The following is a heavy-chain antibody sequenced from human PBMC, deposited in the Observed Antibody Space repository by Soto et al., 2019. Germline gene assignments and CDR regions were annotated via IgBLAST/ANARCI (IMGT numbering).Heavy chain of an antibody. CDR1: GGTFSRHA. V-gene: IGHV1-69*01. Sequence: QVQLVQSGAEVRKPGSSVKVSCKASGGTFSRHAISWVRQAPGQGLEWMGGIIPIFGTANHAQKFQGSVTIIADEATSTVYMELRSLRSEDTAMYYCGRGWGYDSNDCYYAYWGQGTLVIVSS. D-gene: IGHD3-22*01. CDR2: IIPIFGTA. J-gene: IGHJ4*02. CDR3: GRGWGYDSNDCYYAY.